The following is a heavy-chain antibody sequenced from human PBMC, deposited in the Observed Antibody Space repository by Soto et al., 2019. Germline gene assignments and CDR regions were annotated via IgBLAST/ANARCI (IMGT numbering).Heavy chain of an antibody. CDR2: INAGNGNT. D-gene: IGHD6-13*01. CDR3: ARDYGGTYSSSWSPNWFDP. Sequence: ASVKVSCKASGYTFTSYAMHWVRQAPGQRLEWMGWINAGNGNTKYSQKFQGRVTITRDTSASTAYMELSSLRSEDTAVYYCARDYGGTYSSSWSPNWFDPWGQGTLVTVPQ. J-gene: IGHJ5*02. V-gene: IGHV1-3*01. CDR1: GYTFTSYA.